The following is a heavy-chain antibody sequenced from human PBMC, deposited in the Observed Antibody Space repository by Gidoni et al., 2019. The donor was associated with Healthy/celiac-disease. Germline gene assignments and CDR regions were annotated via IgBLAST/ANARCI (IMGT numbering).Heavy chain of an antibody. CDR1: GFTFRRYA. Sequence: EVQLLESGGGLVQPGGSLRLSCAASGFTFRRYAMSWVRQAPGKGLEWVSAISGSGGSTYYADSVKGRFTISRDNSKNTLYLQMNSLRAEDTAVYYCAKDRRDYGLLAWFDPWGQGTLVTVSS. V-gene: IGHV3-23*01. CDR2: ISGSGGST. D-gene: IGHD4-17*01. J-gene: IGHJ5*02. CDR3: AKDRRDYGLLAWFDP.